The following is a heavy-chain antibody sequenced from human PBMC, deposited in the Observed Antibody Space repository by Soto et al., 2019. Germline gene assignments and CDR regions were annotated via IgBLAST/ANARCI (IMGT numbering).Heavy chain of an antibody. CDR2: ISSSSSYI. CDR1: GFTFSSYS. J-gene: IGHJ4*02. V-gene: IGHV3-21*01. CDR3: ARDLGGPYYFDY. D-gene: IGHD2-15*01. Sequence: EVQLVESGGGLVKPGGSLRLSCAASGFTFSSYSMNWFRQAPGKGLEWVSSISSSSSYIYYADSVQDRFTISRDNDKNSLYLQMNSLRAEDTAVYYCARDLGGPYYFDYWGQGTLVTVSS.